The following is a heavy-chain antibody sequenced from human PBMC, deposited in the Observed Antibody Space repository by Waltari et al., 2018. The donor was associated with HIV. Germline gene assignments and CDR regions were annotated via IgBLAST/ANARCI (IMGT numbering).Heavy chain of an antibody. Sequence: QVQLQESGPGLVKPSETLSLTCTVSGGSISSYSWSWIRQPPGKGLEWIGYIYYSGSTNYNPSLKSRVTISVDTSKNQFSLKLSSVTAADTAVYYCARVNQWLFAIDYWGQGTLVTVSS. V-gene: IGHV4-59*01. CDR1: GGSISSYS. D-gene: IGHD6-19*01. CDR3: ARVNQWLFAIDY. J-gene: IGHJ4*02. CDR2: IYYSGST.